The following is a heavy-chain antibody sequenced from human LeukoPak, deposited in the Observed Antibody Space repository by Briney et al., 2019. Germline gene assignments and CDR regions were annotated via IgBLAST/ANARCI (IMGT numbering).Heavy chain of an antibody. CDR3: AKDLRDSYSLAIDD. CDR2: IRYYGSNI. CDR1: GFLYSGSA. Sequence: GGPLSLSCGPSGFLYSGSAMHCVPQATGKGLVWVAFIRYYGSNIYYADSVKGRYPISRDNSTNTLYTQMYSLRPEDTVVDYCAKDLRDSYSLAIDDWGQGTLVTDSS. V-gene: IGHV3-30*02. J-gene: IGHJ4*02. D-gene: IGHD2-15*01.